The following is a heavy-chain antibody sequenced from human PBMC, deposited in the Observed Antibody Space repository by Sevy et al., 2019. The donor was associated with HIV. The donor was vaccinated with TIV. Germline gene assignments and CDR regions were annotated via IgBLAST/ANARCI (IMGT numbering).Heavy chain of an antibody. CDR3: GTRDMLTGPISPRGGYYYGMDV. J-gene: IGHJ6*02. CDR1: GYTLTELS. D-gene: IGHD3-9*01. V-gene: IGHV1-24*01. CDR2: FDPEDGET. Sequence: ASVKVSCKVSGYTLTELSMHWVRQAPGKGLEWMGGFDPEDGETIYAQKFQGRVTMTEDTSTDTAYMGLISRRSEDTAVDYWGTRDMLTGPISPRGGYYYGMDVWGQGTTVTVSS.